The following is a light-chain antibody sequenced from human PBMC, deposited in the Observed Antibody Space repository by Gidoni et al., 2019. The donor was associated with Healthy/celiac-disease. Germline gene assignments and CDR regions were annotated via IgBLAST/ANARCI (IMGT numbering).Light chain of an antibody. Sequence: IVLTQSPCSLSLSPGERATLSCRASQSVSSSYLAWYQQKPGQAPRLLIYGASSRATLHPDRFSGSGSGTDFTLTISRLEPEDVAVYYCQQYGSSPPLTFGGGTKVEIK. J-gene: IGKJ4*01. CDR1: QSVSSSY. CDR3: QQYGSSPPLT. CDR2: GAS. V-gene: IGKV3-20*01.